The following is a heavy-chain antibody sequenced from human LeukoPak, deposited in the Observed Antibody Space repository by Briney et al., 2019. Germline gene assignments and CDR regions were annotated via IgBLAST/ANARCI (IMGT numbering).Heavy chain of an antibody. Sequence: GGSLRLSCAASGFTFSSYWMHWVRQAPGKGLVWVSRTNSDGSSTSYADSVKGRFTISRDNAKNTLYLQMNSLRAEDTAVYYCARDGSGSYFLDYWGQGTLVTVSS. CDR3: ARDGSGSYFLDY. D-gene: IGHD3-10*01. V-gene: IGHV3-74*01. J-gene: IGHJ4*02. CDR1: GFTFSSYW. CDR2: TNSDGSST.